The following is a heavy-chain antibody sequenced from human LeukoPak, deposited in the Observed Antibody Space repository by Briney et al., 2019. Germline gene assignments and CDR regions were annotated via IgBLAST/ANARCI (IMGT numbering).Heavy chain of an antibody. D-gene: IGHD6-19*01. CDR3: AREAVAGTVSEGFDY. CDR1: GFTVSSNY. V-gene: IGHV3-53*01. CDR2: IYSGGST. Sequence: PGGSLRLSCGASGFTVSSNYMSWVRQAPGEGLEWGSVIYSGGSTYYADFVKGRFTISRDNSKNTLYLQMNSLRAEDTAVYYCAREAVAGTVSEGFDYWGQGTLVTVSS. J-gene: IGHJ4*02.